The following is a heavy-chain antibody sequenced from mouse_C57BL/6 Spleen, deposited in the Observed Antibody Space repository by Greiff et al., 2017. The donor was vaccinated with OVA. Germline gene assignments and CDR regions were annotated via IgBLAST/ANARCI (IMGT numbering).Heavy chain of an antibody. Sequence: EVQRVESGEGLVKPGGSLKLSCAASGFTFSSYAMSWVRQTPEKRLEWVAYISSGGDYIYYADTVKGRFTISRDNARNTLYLQMSSLKSEDTAMYYCTRDRGGDYYGNYFDYWGQGTTLTVSS. CDR1: GFTFSSYA. V-gene: IGHV5-9-1*02. J-gene: IGHJ2*01. D-gene: IGHD1-1*01. CDR3: TRDRGGDYYGNYFDY. CDR2: ISSGGDYI.